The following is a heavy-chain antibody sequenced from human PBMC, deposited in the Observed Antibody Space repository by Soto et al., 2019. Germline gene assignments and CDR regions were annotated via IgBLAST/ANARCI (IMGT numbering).Heavy chain of an antibody. V-gene: IGHV4-59*01. Sequence: QVQLQESGPGLVKPSETLSLTCTVSGGSISSYYWSWIRQPPGKGLECIGYIYYSGSTNYNPSLKSRVTISVDTAKNQFSLKLSSVTAADTAVYYCARDLGQMITFGGLRYYGMDVWGQGTTVTVSS. CDR3: ARDLGQMITFGGLRYYGMDV. J-gene: IGHJ6*02. CDR2: IYYSGST. CDR1: GGSISSYY. D-gene: IGHD3-16*01.